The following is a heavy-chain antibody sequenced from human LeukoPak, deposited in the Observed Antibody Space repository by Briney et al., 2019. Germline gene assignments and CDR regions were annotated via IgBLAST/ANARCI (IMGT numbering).Heavy chain of an antibody. CDR2: VSGSGGST. Sequence: GGSLRLSCAGSGFTFSSYATSWVRQAPGKGLEWVSTVSGSGGSTYYADSVKGRFTISKDNSKNTLYLQMNRLRVDDTAVYYCAKESLVGSSSDSWGQGTLVTVSS. D-gene: IGHD2-8*02. V-gene: IGHV3-23*01. CDR3: AKESLVGSSSDS. J-gene: IGHJ5*02. CDR1: GFTFSSYA.